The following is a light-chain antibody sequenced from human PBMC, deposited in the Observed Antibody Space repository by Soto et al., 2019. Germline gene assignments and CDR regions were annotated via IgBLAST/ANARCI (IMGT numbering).Light chain of an antibody. Sequence: EIVLTQSPATLSLSPGERASLSCMASQSVSSYLAWYQQKPGQAPRLLIYDASNRATGIPARFSGSGSGTDFTLTISSLEPEDFAVYYCQQRSSWPPSITFGQGTRLEIK. J-gene: IGKJ5*01. CDR2: DAS. V-gene: IGKV3-11*01. CDR1: QSVSSY. CDR3: QQRSSWPPSIT.